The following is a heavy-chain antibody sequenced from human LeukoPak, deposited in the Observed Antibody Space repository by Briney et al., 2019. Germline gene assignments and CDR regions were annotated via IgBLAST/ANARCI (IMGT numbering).Heavy chain of an antibody. CDR2: IYYSGST. J-gene: IGHJ4*02. Sequence: PSETLSHTCTVPGGSINRYYWTWIRQPPGKGLEWIGSIYYSGSTNYNPSLKSRVTISVDTSNNQFSLRLTSVTAADTAVYYCVTMKPGNLFGYFDFWGQGILVTVAS. CDR1: GGSINRYY. CDR3: VTMKPGNLFGYFDF. D-gene: IGHD1-1*01. V-gene: IGHV4-59*01.